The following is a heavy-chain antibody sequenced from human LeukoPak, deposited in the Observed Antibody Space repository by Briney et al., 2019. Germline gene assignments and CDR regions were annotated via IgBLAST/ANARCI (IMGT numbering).Heavy chain of an antibody. CDR3: AKDQQWLEYFEY. V-gene: IGHV3-23*01. J-gene: IGHJ4*02. CDR1: GFTFSSYV. CDR2: ISGSAGST. D-gene: IGHD6-19*01. Sequence: GGSLRLSCAASGFTFSSYVMGWVRQAPGKGLEWVSSISGSAGSTYYTDSVKGRFTISRDNSKNTLYLQMNSLRDEDTAVYYCAKDQQWLEYFEYWCRGILVTVSS.